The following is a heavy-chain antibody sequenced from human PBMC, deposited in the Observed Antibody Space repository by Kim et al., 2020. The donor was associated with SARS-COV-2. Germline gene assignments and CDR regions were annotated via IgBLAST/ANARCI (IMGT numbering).Heavy chain of an antibody. D-gene: IGHD4-17*01. V-gene: IGHV3-48*03. CDR3: ASYGDYEGYMDV. Sequence: EYADYVKGRFTISRENAKNSLYLQMNSLRAEDTAAYYCASYGDYEGYMDVWGKGTTVIVSS. J-gene: IGHJ6*03.